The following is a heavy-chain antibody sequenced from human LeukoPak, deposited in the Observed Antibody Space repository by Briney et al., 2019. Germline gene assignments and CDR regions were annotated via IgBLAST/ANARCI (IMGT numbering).Heavy chain of an antibody. D-gene: IGHD2-2*01. J-gene: IGHJ3*02. Sequence: SETLSLTCTVSGGSISSHYWSWIRQPPGKGLEWIGYIYYSGGTNYNPSLKSRVTISVDTSKNQFSLKLSSVTAADTAVYYCARGYCSSTSCYFSGLDAFDIWGQGTMVTVSS. CDR3: ARGYCSSTSCYFSGLDAFDI. V-gene: IGHV4-59*11. CDR2: IYYSGGT. CDR1: GGSISSHY.